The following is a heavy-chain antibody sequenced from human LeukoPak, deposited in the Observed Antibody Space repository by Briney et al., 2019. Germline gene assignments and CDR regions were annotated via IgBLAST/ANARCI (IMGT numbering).Heavy chain of an antibody. Sequence: ASVKVSCKVSGYTLTELSMHWVRQAPGKGLEWMGGFDPEDGETIYAQKFQGRVTMTEDTSTDTAYMELSSLRSEDTAVYYCATAPHRFYDSSGYPPLWGQGTLVTVSS. CDR3: ATAPHRFYDSSGYPPL. V-gene: IGHV1-24*01. CDR1: GYTLTELS. D-gene: IGHD3-22*01. J-gene: IGHJ4*02. CDR2: FDPEDGET.